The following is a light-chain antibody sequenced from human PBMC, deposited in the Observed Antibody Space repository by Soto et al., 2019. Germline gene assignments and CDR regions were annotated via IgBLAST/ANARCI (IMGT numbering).Light chain of an antibody. Sequence: VMTQSPVTLSVSPGETATLSCKASQNILRTLAWYQQKPGQPPRLLIYGASTRVTGIPARFSGNGSGTEFTLTISSLQSEDFAVYYCHQYNNWPPRTFGQGTKVEV. CDR1: QNILRT. CDR2: GAS. J-gene: IGKJ1*01. V-gene: IGKV3D-15*01. CDR3: HQYNNWPPRT.